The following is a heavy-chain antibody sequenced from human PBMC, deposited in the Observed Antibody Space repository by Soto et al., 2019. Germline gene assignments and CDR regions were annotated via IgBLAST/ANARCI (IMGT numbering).Heavy chain of an antibody. V-gene: IGHV1-2*04. J-gene: IGHJ4*02. Sequence: QVQLVQSGAEVKKPGASVKVSCKASGYAFTDYYMHWVRQAPGQGLEWMGWINPNSGCTNYAQKFQGLVTMTRDTSISTDYMGLNRDDTAVYYCARADSRSDDFDYWGQGTLVTVSS. CDR2: INPNSGCT. D-gene: IGHD3-10*01. CDR1: GYAFTDYY. CDR3: ARADSRSDDFDY.